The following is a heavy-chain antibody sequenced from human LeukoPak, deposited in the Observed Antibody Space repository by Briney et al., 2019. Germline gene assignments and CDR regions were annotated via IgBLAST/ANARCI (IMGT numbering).Heavy chain of an antibody. CDR2: INHSGFT. V-gene: IGHV4-34*01. D-gene: IGHD7-27*01. J-gene: IGHJ4*02. Sequence: SETLSLTCTVSGVSISSYYWSWIRQSPGKGLEWIGEINHSGFTNYNPSLMGRVTISLDTSKNQFSLKLSSVTAADTAVYYCARHKTGNFDYWGQGTLVTVSS. CDR3: ARHKTGNFDY. CDR1: GVSISSYY.